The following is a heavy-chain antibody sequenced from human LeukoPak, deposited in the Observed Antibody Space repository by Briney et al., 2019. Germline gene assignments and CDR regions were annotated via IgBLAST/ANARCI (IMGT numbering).Heavy chain of an antibody. CDR3: VRSVKLVLITYHHYYMDV. D-gene: IGHD4/OR15-4a*01. CDR2: INHSGRT. Sequence: SETLSLTCAVYGGSFSGYYWTWIRQSPGKGLEWIGDINHSGRTNYNPSLKSRVTISADTSKNQLSLKMTSMTAADTAVYYCVRSVKLVLITYHHYYMDVWGKGTTVTVSS. J-gene: IGHJ6*03. CDR1: GGSFSGYY. V-gene: IGHV4-34*01.